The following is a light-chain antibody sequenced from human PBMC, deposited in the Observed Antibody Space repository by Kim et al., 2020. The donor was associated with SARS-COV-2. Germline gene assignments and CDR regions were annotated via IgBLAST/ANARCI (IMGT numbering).Light chain of an antibody. V-gene: IGLV10-54*01. CDR1: INNVGYQG. Sequence: QTAPLTCTGDINNVGYQGATWLQQHQGHPPKVLSYRNTNRPSGISERLSASRSGNTASLTITGLQAEDEADYYCAAWDSSLSAWVFGGGTQLTVL. CDR2: RNT. J-gene: IGLJ3*02. CDR3: AAWDSSLSAWV.